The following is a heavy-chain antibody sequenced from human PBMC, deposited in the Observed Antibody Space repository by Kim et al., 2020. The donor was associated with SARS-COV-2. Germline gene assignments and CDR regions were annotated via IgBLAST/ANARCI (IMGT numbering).Heavy chain of an antibody. CDR3: ASDSRPYSYPNYYYHGMDV. D-gene: IGHD6-13*01. CDR2: ISACNGNT. V-gene: IGHV1-18*01. J-gene: IGHJ6*02. Sequence: ASVKVSCKASGYTFTSYGLSWVRQAPGQGLEGMGWISACNGNTNYAQKLQGRVTMTTDTYTSTAYMELRRLRSDDTAVYYCASDSRPYSYPNYYYHGMDVWGQGSTVTVSS. CDR1: GYTFTSYG.